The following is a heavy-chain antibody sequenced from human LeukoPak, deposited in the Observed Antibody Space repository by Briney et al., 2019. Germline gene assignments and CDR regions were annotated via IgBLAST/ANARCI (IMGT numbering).Heavy chain of an antibody. V-gene: IGHV3-23*01. Sequence: GGSLRLSCAASGFTFSNFAMNWVRQAPGKGLEWVSAISGGGSATFYAASVKGRFTISRDNSKNTLYLQMNSLRAEDTALYYCAEGSYKGIVVVVAATDWGQGTLVTVSS. CDR2: ISGGGSAT. D-gene: IGHD2-15*01. J-gene: IGHJ4*02. CDR1: GFTFSNFA. CDR3: AEGSYKGIVVVVAATD.